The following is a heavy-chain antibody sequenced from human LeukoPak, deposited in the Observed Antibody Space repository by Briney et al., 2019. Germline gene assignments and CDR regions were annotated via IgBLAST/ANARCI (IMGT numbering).Heavy chain of an antibody. V-gene: IGHV3-30-3*01. D-gene: IGHD6-19*01. CDR2: ISYDGSNK. Sequence: GRSLRLSCAASGFTFSSYDMHWVRQAPGKGLEWVAVISYDGSNKYYADSVKGRFTISRDNSKNTLYLQMNSLRAEDTAVYYCAREDIAVAGTYFDPWGQGTLVTVSS. CDR3: AREDIAVAGTYFDP. J-gene: IGHJ5*02. CDR1: GFTFSSYD.